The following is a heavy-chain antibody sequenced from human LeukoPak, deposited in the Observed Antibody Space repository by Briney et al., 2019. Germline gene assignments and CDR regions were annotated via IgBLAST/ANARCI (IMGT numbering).Heavy chain of an antibody. Sequence: ASVKVSCKASGYTFTSYDINWVRQATGQGLEWMGWMNPNIGNTGYAQKFQGRVTMTRNTSISTAYMELSSLRSEDTAVYYCATTGVVPAAIRGVGYYYYYMDVWGKGTTVTVSS. J-gene: IGHJ6*03. CDR1: GYTFTSYD. CDR2: MNPNIGNT. V-gene: IGHV1-8*01. D-gene: IGHD2-2*02. CDR3: ATTGVVPAAIRGVGYYYYYMDV.